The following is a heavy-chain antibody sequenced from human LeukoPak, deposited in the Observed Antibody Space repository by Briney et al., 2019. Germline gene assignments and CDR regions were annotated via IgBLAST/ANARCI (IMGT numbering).Heavy chain of an antibody. V-gene: IGHV3-53*01. CDR1: GFTFSSNY. CDR2: IYSGGST. D-gene: IGHD3-22*01. Sequence: PGGSLRLSCAASGFTFSSNYMSWVRQAPGKGLEWVSVIYSGGSTYYADSVKGRFTISRDNSKNTLYLQMNSLRAEDTAVYYCAREDYYDSSGYGPSYGMDVWGQGTTVTVSS. J-gene: IGHJ6*02. CDR3: AREDYYDSSGYGPSYGMDV.